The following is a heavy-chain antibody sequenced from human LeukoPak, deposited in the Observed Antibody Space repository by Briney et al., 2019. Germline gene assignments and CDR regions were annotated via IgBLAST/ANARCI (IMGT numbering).Heavy chain of an antibody. CDR2: ITWSGDRT. V-gene: IGHV3-20*04. Sequence: GGSLRLSCSASGFTIDNYGMSWVRQAPGKGLEWVAGITWSGDRTGYADSVNGRFTISRDNAKDSLYLQMNSLRTEDAALYFCARDNYYDSSGYYGLGYWGQGTLVTVSS. CDR1: GFTIDNYG. CDR3: ARDNYYDSSGYYGLGY. J-gene: IGHJ4*02. D-gene: IGHD3-22*01.